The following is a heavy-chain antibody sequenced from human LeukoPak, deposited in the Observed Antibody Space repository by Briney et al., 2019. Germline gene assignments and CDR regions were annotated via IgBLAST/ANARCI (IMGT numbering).Heavy chain of an antibody. CDR2: IKQDGSEK. CDR1: GFTFSSYW. J-gene: IGHJ4*02. D-gene: IGHD6-13*01. V-gene: IGHV3-7*01. Sequence: GGSLRLSCAASGFTFSSYWMSWVRQAPGKGLEWVANIKQDGSEKDYVDSVKGRFTISRDNSKNTLYLQMNSLRAEDTAVYYCARETVIAAASYYFDYWGQGTLVTVCS. CDR3: ARETVIAAASYYFDY.